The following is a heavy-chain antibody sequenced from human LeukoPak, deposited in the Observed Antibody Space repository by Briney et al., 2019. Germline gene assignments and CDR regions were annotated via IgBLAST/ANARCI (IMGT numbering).Heavy chain of an antibody. D-gene: IGHD2-21*01. Sequence: PGGSLGVSCAASGFTFDDYAMHWVRQAPGKGLEWVSGISWNSGSIGYADSVKGRFTISRDNAKNSLYLQMNSLRAEDTALYYCAKDSPFPIWGQGTMVTVSS. CDR1: GFTFDDYA. CDR3: AKDSPFPI. V-gene: IGHV3-9*01. J-gene: IGHJ3*02. CDR2: ISWNSGSI.